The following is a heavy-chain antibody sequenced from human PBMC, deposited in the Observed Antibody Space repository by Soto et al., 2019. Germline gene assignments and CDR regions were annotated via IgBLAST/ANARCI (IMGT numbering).Heavy chain of an antibody. CDR2: TYYRSKWYN. CDR3: TRGKPDWFDP. CDR1: GDSVSSNSAA. J-gene: IGHJ5*02. D-gene: IGHD3-10*01. Sequence: SQTLSLTCAISGDSVSSNSAAWNWIRQSPSRGLEWLGRTYYRSKWYNHYAVSVESRVTINADTSKNQFSLQLNSVTPEDTAVNYCTRGKPDWFDPWGQGTLVTVSS. V-gene: IGHV6-1*01.